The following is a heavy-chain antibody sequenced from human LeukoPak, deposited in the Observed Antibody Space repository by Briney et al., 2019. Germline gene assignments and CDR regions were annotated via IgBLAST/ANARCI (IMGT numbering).Heavy chain of an antibody. D-gene: IGHD2-21*02. Sequence: ASVKVSCKVSGYTLTELSMHWVRQAPGKGLEWMGGFDPEDGETIYAQKFQGRVTMTEDTSTDTACMELSSLRSEDTAVYYCADVVVTAQGAYYFDYWGQGTLVTVSS. CDR1: GYTLTELS. J-gene: IGHJ4*02. CDR2: FDPEDGET. V-gene: IGHV1-24*01. CDR3: ADVVVTAQGAYYFDY.